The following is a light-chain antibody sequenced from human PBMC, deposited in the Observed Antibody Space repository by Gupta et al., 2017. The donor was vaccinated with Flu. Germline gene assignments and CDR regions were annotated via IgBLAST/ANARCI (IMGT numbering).Light chain of an antibody. CDR2: KAS. CDR3: QQYTTYALT. CDR1: QNISIW. V-gene: IGKV1-5*03. Sequence: DLQMPQSPSTLSASVGDRVTITCRASQNISIWLAWYQQKPGKAPKLLIYKASTLERGVPSRFRGSGSGADFSLTISSLQPDDFASYYCQQYTTYALTFGHGTKVEVK. J-gene: IGKJ1*01.